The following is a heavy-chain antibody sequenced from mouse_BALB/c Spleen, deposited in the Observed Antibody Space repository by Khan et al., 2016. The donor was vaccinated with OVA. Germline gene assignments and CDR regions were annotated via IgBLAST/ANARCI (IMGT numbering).Heavy chain of an antibody. CDR1: GYTFSSYW. J-gene: IGHJ3*01. CDR2: ILPGSGRT. D-gene: IGHD1-1*01. Sequence: QVQLQQSGAELMKPGASVKISCKATGYTFSSYWIEWVKQRPGHGLEWIGEILPGSGRTNYNEKFKGKATFTADTSSNTAYMQLSSLTSEDSAVYYGARGNYYGSSSWFGYWGQGTLVTVSA. V-gene: IGHV1-9*01. CDR3: ARGNYYGSSSWFGY.